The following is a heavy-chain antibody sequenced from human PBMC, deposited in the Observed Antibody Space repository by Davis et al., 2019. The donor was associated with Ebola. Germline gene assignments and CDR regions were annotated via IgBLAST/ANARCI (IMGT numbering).Heavy chain of an antibody. Sequence: AASVKVSCKASGYTFTTYAIHWVRQAPGQRLEWMGWIHAGNGNTKYSQNFQGRVTITRDTSATTAYMELSSLRSEDTAVYYCARGGVGSGIYHSYWGQGTLVTVSS. D-gene: IGHD3-10*01. J-gene: IGHJ4*02. V-gene: IGHV1-3*01. CDR1: GYTFTTYA. CDR2: IHAGNGNT. CDR3: ARGGVGSGIYHSY.